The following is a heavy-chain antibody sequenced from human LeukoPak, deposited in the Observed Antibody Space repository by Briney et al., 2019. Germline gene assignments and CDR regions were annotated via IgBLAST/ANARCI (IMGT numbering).Heavy chain of an antibody. CDR1: GFNSGNYW. V-gene: IGHV3-7*01. J-gene: IGHJ1*01. CDR2: IKQDGIET. Sequence: GGSLRLSCVASGFNSGNYWMSWVRQAPGQRLEWLANIKQDGIETYYLDSVKGRFTISRDSARNSVYLQMNSLRADETAVYYCGTYSINNAREFQYWGQGTLVTVPS. D-gene: IGHD4-11*01. CDR3: GTYSINNAREFQY.